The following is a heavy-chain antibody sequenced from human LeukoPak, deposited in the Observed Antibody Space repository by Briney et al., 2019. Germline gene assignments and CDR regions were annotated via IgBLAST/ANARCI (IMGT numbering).Heavy chain of an antibody. CDR2: ISSSSSYI. CDR1: GFTFSSYS. Sequence: GGSLRLSCAASGFTFSSYSMNWVRQAPGKGAEWVSSISSSSSYIYCADSVKGRFTISRDNAKNSLYLQMNSLRAEDTAVYYCARGSIQLWSPRGFDYWGQGTLVTVSS. J-gene: IGHJ4*02. CDR3: ARGSIQLWSPRGFDY. D-gene: IGHD5-18*01. V-gene: IGHV3-21*01.